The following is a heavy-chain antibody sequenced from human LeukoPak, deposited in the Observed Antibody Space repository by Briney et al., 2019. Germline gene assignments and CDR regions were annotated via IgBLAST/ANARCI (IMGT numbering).Heavy chain of an antibody. D-gene: IGHD3-9*01. CDR2: ISAYNGNT. Sequence: ASVKVSCKASGYTFTSYGISWVRQAPGQGLEWMGWISAYNGNTNYAQKLQGRVTMTTDTSTSTAYMELGSLRSDDTAVYYCARRADDILTGYYPFDPWGQGTLVTVSS. J-gene: IGHJ5*02. CDR3: ARRADDILTGYYPFDP. CDR1: GYTFTSYG. V-gene: IGHV1-18*04.